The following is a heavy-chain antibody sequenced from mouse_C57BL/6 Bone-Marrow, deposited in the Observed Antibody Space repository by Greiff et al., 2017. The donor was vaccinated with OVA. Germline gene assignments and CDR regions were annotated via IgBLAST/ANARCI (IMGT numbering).Heavy chain of an antibody. CDR1: GYTFTDYA. CDR2: INPNYGTT. V-gene: IGHV1-39*01. CDR3: ARRRGNRDSSGYGYYAMDY. D-gene: IGHD3-2*02. Sequence: EVQLQQSGPELVRPGVSVKISCKGSGYTFTDYAMHWVKQSHAKSLEWIGVINPNYGTTSYNQKFKGKATLTVDQSSSTAYMQLNSLTSEDSAVYYCARRRGNRDSSGYGYYAMDYWGQGTSVTVSS. J-gene: IGHJ4*01.